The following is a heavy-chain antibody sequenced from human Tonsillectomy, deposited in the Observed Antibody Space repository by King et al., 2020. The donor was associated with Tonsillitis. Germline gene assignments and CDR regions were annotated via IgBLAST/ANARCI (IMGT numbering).Heavy chain of an antibody. CDR3: AKDPSFNGNYYMDV. Sequence: VQLVESGGGVVQPGRSLRLSCAAYGSTFSSYGMHWVRQAPGKGLEWVAVISYDGSNKYYADSVKGRFTISRDNSKNTLYLQMNSLRAEDTAVYYGAKDPSFNGNYYMDVWGKGTTVTVSS. CDR1: GSTFSSYG. CDR2: ISYDGSNK. V-gene: IGHV3-30*18. J-gene: IGHJ6*03. D-gene: IGHD3-10*01.